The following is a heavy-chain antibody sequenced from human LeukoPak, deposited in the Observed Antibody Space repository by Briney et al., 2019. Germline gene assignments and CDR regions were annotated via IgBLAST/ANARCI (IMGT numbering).Heavy chain of an antibody. CDR2: ISSSSSYI. V-gene: IGHV3-21*01. J-gene: IGHJ6*03. Sequence: GGSLRLSCAASGFTFRSYSMNWVRQAPGKGLEWVSCISSSSSYIYYADSVKGRFTISRDNAKNSLCLQMNSLRAEDTAVYYCARDSRVTSIAEDYMDVWGKGTTVTVSS. CDR1: GFTFRSYS. D-gene: IGHD6-6*01. CDR3: ARDSRVTSIAEDYMDV.